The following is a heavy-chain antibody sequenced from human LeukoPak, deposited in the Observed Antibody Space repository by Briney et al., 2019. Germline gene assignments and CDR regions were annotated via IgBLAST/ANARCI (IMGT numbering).Heavy chain of an antibody. CDR2: IKQDGSEK. CDR3: ARVGDCSGGSCYPLDAFDI. J-gene: IGHJ3*02. CDR1: GFTFSSYW. D-gene: IGHD2-15*01. V-gene: IGHV3-7*01. Sequence: GGSLRLSCAASGFTFSSYWMSWVRQAPGKGLEWVANIKQDGSEKYYVDSVKGRFTISRDNAKNSLYLQMNSLRAEDTAVYYCARVGDCSGGSCYPLDAFDIWGQGTMVTVSS.